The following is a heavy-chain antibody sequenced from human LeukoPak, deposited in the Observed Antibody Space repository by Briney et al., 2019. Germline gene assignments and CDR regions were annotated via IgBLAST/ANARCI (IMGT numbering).Heavy chain of an antibody. J-gene: IGHJ4*01. CDR1: GGSISSGSYY. CDR2: IYTSGST. V-gene: IGHV4-61*02. D-gene: IGHD3-22*01. Sequence: NASQTLSLTCTVSGGSISSGSYYWSWIRQPAGKGLEWIGRIYTSGSTNYNPSLKSRVTISVDTSKNQFSLKLSSVTAADTAVNYCARESSGYYYFDYWGQGTLVTVSS. CDR3: ARESSGYYYFDY.